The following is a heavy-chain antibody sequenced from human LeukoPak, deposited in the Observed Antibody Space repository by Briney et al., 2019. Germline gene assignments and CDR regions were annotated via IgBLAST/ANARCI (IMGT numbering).Heavy chain of an antibody. V-gene: IGHV3-23*01. Sequence: GGSLRLSCAASGFTFSNYAMRWVRQAPGKGLEWVSAIVVSGGSTYYADSVKGRFSISRDNSKNTLFLQMNSLRVEDTALYYCSKWGDYDVLTGYYDSDFWGQGTLVTVSS. CDR2: IVVSGGST. J-gene: IGHJ4*02. CDR3: SKWGDYDVLTGYYDSDF. CDR1: GFTFSNYA. D-gene: IGHD3-9*01.